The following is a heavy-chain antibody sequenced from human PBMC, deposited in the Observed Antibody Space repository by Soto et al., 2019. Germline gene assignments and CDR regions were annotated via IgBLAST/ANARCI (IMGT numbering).Heavy chain of an antibody. V-gene: IGHV4-31*03. CDR2: IYYSGST. J-gene: IGHJ6*02. D-gene: IGHD6-13*01. Sequence: QVQLQESGPGLVKPSQTLSLTCTVSGGSISSGGYYWSWIRQHPGKGLEWIGYIYYSGSTYYNPSLKSRVTISVDRSKNQFSLKLSSVTAADTAVYYCARGRQSSSWEDYYYYYGMDVWGQGTTVTVSS. CDR3: ARGRQSSSWEDYYYYYGMDV. CDR1: GGSISSGGYY.